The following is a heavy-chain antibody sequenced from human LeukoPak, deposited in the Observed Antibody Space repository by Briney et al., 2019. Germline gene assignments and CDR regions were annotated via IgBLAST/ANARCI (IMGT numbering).Heavy chain of an antibody. CDR1: GFTFSSYW. J-gene: IGHJ2*01. Sequence: GGSLRLSCAASGFTFSSYWMSWVRQAPGKGLEWVANIKQDGSEKYYVDSVKGRFTISRDNAKNSLYLQMNSLRAEDTALYYCAKDYGDYVWYFDLWGRGTLVTVSS. CDR3: AKDYGDYVWYFDL. V-gene: IGHV3-7*03. D-gene: IGHD4-17*01. CDR2: IKQDGSEK.